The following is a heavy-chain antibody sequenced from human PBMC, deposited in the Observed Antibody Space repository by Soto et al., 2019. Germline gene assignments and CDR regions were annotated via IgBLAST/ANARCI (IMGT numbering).Heavy chain of an antibody. J-gene: IGHJ3*02. V-gene: IGHV4-39*01. CDR1: GGSISSSSYY. D-gene: IGHD3-10*01. CDR3: AKGGSGSYSNDFDI. Sequence: PSETLSLTCTVSGGSISSSSYYWGWIRQPPGKGLEWIGSIYYSGSTYYNPSLKSRVTISVDTSKNQFSLKLSSVTAADTAVYYCAKGGSGSYSNDFDIWGQGTMVTVS. CDR2: IYYSGST.